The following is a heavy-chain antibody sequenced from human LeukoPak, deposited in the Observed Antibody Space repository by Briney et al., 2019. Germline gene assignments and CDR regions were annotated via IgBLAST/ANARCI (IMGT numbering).Heavy chain of an antibody. CDR3: ARRVAGASYFDN. V-gene: IGHV5-51*01. CDR2: IHPPDSDT. D-gene: IGHD6-19*01. Sequence: GESLKISCKGSGYSFTNYWIGWVRQMPGKGLEWVGIIHPPDSDTRYSPSFQGQVTISADRSISTAYLQRSSLKASDTAMYYCARRVAGASYFDNWGQGTLVTVST. J-gene: IGHJ4*02. CDR1: GYSFTNYW.